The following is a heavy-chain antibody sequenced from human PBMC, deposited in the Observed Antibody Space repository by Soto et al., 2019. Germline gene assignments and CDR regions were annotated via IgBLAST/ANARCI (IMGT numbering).Heavy chain of an antibody. J-gene: IGHJ4*02. D-gene: IGHD6-13*01. CDR3: ARDRAAAGLFDY. Sequence: SETLSLTCTVSGGSISSGGYCWSWIRQHPGKGLEWIGYIYYSGSTYYNPSLKSRVTISVDTSKNQFSLKLSSVTAADTAVYYCARDRAAAGLFDYWGQGTLVTVSS. CDR2: IYYSGST. CDR1: GGSISSGGYC. V-gene: IGHV4-31*03.